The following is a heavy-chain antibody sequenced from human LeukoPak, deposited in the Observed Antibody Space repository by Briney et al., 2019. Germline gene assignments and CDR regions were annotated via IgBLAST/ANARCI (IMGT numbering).Heavy chain of an antibody. CDR2: IKQDGSEK. CDR3: ARGIYYGSGSYYY. D-gene: IGHD3-10*01. CDR1: GFTFSSYW. J-gene: IGHJ4*02. V-gene: IGHV3-7*04. Sequence: GGSLRLSCAASGFTFSSYWMSWVRQAPGKGLEWVANIKQDGSEKYYVDSVKGRFTISRDNAKNSLYLQMNSLRAEDTAVYYCARGIYYGSGSYYYWGQGTLVTVSS.